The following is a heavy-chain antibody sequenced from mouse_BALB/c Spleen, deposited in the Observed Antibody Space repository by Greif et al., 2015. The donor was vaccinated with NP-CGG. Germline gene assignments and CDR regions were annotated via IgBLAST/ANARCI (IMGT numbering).Heavy chain of an antibody. CDR3: ARRDYYDYDEPAY. CDR2: IDPENGNT. D-gene: IGHD2-4*01. Sequence: VQLQQSGAELVRPGALVKLSCKASGFNIKDYYMHWVKQRPEQGLEWIGWIDPENGNTIYDPKFQGKASITADTSSNTAYLRLSSLTSEDTAVYYCARRDYYDYDEPAYWGQGTLVTVSA. J-gene: IGHJ3*01. CDR1: GFNIKDYY. V-gene: IGHV14-1*02.